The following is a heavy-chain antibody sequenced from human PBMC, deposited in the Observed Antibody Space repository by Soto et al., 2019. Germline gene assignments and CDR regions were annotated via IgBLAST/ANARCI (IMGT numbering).Heavy chain of an antibody. Sequence: GESLKISCKGSGYSFTNYWIAWVRQMPGKGLEWMGIIYVGDSDTRYSPSFQGQVTMSVDKSTSTAYLQWGSLKASDTAMYYCARAPSDAPYYYGMDVWGQGTTVTVSS. CDR2: IYVGDSDT. CDR3: ARAPSDAPYYYGMDV. J-gene: IGHJ6*02. CDR1: GYSFTNYW. V-gene: IGHV5-51*01. D-gene: IGHD2-21*02.